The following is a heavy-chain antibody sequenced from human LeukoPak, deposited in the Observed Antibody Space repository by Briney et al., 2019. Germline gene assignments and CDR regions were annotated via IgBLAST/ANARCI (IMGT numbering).Heavy chain of an antibody. CDR1: GFTFDDYG. Sequence: KSGGSLRLSCAASGFTFDDYGMNWVRQAPGKGLEWVSSISSSSSYIYYADSVKGRFTLSRDNAKNSLYLQMNSLRAEDTAVYYCARDSYDAFDIWGQGTMVTVSS. CDR2: ISSSSSYI. V-gene: IGHV3-21*01. CDR3: ARDSYDAFDI. J-gene: IGHJ3*02.